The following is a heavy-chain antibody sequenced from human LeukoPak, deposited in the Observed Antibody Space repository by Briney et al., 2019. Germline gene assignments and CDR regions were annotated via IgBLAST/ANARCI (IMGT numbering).Heavy chain of an antibody. CDR2: ISSSTRYT. CDR1: GFIFSDYY. J-gene: IGHJ4*02. CDR3: ARDHWGEYSGGTTSPEGYIFDS. Sequence: GGSLRLSCAASGFIFSDYYMSWIRQAPGKGLEWVSYISSSTRYTNYADSVKGRFTISRDNAKNTLYLQMNSLRAEDAALYYCARDHWGEYSGGTTSPEGYIFDSWGQGTLVIVSS. V-gene: IGHV3-11*05. D-gene: IGHD7-27*01.